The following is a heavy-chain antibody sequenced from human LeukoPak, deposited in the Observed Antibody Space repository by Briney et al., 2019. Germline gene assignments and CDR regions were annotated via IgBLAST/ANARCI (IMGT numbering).Heavy chain of an antibody. CDR2: ISGSADST. CDR3: VREGPRGLAFDI. V-gene: IGHV3-23*01. J-gene: IGHJ3*02. D-gene: IGHD3/OR15-3a*01. CDR1: GFTFGSYA. Sequence: GGSLRLSCVASGFTFGSYAMSWVRQAPGKGLDWVSAISGSADSTSYADSVEGRFTVSRDNSKNTLFLQMNGLRVEDTAVYYCVREGPRGLAFDIWGQGTMVTVSS.